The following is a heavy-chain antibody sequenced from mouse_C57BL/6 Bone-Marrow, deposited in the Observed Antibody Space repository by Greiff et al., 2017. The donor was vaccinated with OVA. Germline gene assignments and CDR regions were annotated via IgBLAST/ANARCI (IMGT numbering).Heavy chain of an antibody. D-gene: IGHD1-1*01. V-gene: IGHV1-80*01. CDR3: ARPLYYGSSYYAMDY. Sequence: QVQLQQSGAELVKPGASVKISCKASGYAFSSYWMNWVKQRPGKGLEWIGQIYPGDGDTNYNGKFKGKATLTADKSSSTAYMQLSSLTSEDSAVYFCARPLYYGSSYYAMDYWGQGTSVTVSS. J-gene: IGHJ4*01. CDR2: IYPGDGDT. CDR1: GYAFSSYW.